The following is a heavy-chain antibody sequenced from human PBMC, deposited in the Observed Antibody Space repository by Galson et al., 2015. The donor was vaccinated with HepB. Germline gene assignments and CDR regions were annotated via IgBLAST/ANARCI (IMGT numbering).Heavy chain of an antibody. CDR2: IYPGDSDT. V-gene: IGHV5-51*01. D-gene: IGHD2-2*01. CDR3: AGGRGYCSRTSCDEFGY. CDR1: GYSFTNSW. Sequence: QSGAEVKKPGESLKMSCKGSGYSFTNSWIGWVRQVPGKGLEWMAIIYPGDSDTRYSPSFQGQVTISAGKSISTASLQWSSLRASDTAMYYCAGGRGYCSRTSCDEFGYWGQGTLVTVSS. J-gene: IGHJ4*02.